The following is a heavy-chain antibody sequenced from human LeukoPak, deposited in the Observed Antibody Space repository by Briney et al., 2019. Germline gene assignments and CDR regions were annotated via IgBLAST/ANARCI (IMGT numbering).Heavy chain of an antibody. V-gene: IGHV3-7*01. Sequence: PGGSLRLSCAASRFTFSSYWMSWVRQAPGKGLEWVADIKQDGSEKYYVDSVKGRFTISRDNAKNSLYLQMNSLRAEDTAVYYCARDRGYFEAFDIWGQGTMVTVSS. CDR3: ARDRGYFEAFDI. J-gene: IGHJ3*02. CDR2: IKQDGSEK. CDR1: RFTFSSYW. D-gene: IGHD5-18*01.